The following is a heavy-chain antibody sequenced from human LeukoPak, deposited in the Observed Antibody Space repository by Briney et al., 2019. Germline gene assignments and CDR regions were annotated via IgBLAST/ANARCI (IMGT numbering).Heavy chain of an antibody. CDR3: ARDAPLDSSGYAFDI. D-gene: IGHD6-19*01. CDR1: GGSISSYY. J-gene: IGHJ3*02. CDR2: IYYSGST. V-gene: IGHV4-59*01. Sequence: SETLSLTCTVSGGSISSYYWSWIRQPPGKGLEWIGYIYYSGSTNYNPSLKSRVTISVDTSKNQFSLKLSSVTAADTAVYYCARDAPLDSSGYAFDIWGQGTMVTVSS.